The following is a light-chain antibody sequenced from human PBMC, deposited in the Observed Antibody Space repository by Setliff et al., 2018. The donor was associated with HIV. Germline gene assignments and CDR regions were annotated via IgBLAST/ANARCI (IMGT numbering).Light chain of an antibody. J-gene: IGLJ1*01. CDR1: RSDIGTYDL. CDR2: EVN. Sequence: QSVLTQPASVSGSPGQSSTISCTGTRSDIGTYDLVSWYRQYPGKAPKLIIYEVNRRPAGVSDRLSGSKSGNTASLTISGLRAEDEATYYCCSYISSTTYVFGTGTKVTVL. CDR3: CSYISSTTYV. V-gene: IGLV2-23*02.